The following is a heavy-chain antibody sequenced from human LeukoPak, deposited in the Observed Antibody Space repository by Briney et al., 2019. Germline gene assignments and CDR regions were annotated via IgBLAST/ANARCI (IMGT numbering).Heavy chain of an antibody. V-gene: IGHV1-18*01. J-gene: IGHJ4*02. CDR1: GYTFTSYG. D-gene: IGHD3-10*01. CDR3: ARESHVTREDY. Sequence: ASVKVSCKTSGYTFTSYGITWVRQAPGQGLEWMGWISGYNGNTKYAQKFQGRVTMSTDTSTSTAYMELRSLRSDDTAVYYCARESHVTREDYWGQGTLVTVSS. CDR2: ISGYNGNT.